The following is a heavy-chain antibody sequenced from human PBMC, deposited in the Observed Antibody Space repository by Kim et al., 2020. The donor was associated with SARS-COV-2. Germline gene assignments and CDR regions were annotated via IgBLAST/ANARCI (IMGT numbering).Heavy chain of an antibody. CDR2: IVVGSGNT. D-gene: IGHD3-22*01. J-gene: IGHJ4*02. Sequence: SVKVSCKASGFTFTSSAMQWVRQARGQRLEWIGWIVVGSGNTNYAQKFQERVTITRDMSTSTAYMELSSLRSEDTAVYYCAASPYYYDSSGYYSFDYWGQGTLVTVSS. CDR3: AASPYYYDSSGYYSFDY. CDR1: GFTFTSSA. V-gene: IGHV1-58*02.